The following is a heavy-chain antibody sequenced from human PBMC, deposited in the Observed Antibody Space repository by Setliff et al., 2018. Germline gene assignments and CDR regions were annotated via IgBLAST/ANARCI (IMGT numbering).Heavy chain of an antibody. CDR1: GGTFINYA. CDR3: ARVSRTIVAARGFDY. V-gene: IGHV1-69*13. Sequence: ASVKVSCKASGGTFINYAISWVRQAPGQGLEWTGGIIPIFGTANYAQKFQGRVTITADESTSTAYMELSSLRSEDTAVYYCARVSRTIVAARGFDYWGQGTLVTVSS. J-gene: IGHJ4*02. CDR2: IIPIFGTA. D-gene: IGHD1-26*01.